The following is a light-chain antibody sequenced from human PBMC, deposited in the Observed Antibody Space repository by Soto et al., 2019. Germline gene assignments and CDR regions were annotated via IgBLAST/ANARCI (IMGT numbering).Light chain of an antibody. V-gene: IGLV2-14*01. CDR3: EAWDSSLSAGV. Sequence: QSALTQPASVSGSPGQSITISCTGTSGDVGTYNYVSWYQHHPGKAPKLIIYEVSNRPSGVSNRFSGSKSGNTASLTISGLQAEDEADYYCEAWDSSLSAGVFGGGTKVTVL. CDR1: SGDVGTYNY. J-gene: IGLJ3*02. CDR2: EVS.